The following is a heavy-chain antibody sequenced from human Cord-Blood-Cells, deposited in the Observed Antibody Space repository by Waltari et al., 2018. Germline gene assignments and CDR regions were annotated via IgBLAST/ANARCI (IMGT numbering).Heavy chain of an antibody. D-gene: IGHD3-16*02. CDR3: ARDPYVWGSYRLYYFDY. Sequence: QVQLVESGGGVVQPGRSMRLSCSASGFTFSSYAMHWVRTAPGKGLEWVAVISYDGSNKYYADSVKGRFTISRDNSKNTLYLQMNSLRAEDTAVYYCARDPYVWGSYRLYYFDYWGQGTLVTVSS. CDR2: ISYDGSNK. J-gene: IGHJ4*02. V-gene: IGHV3-30-3*01. CDR1: GFTFSSYA.